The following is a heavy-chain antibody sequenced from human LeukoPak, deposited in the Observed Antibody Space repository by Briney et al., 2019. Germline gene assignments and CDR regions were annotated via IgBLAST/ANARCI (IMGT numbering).Heavy chain of an antibody. V-gene: IGHV4-34*01. CDR1: GGSFSGYY. CDR2: INHSGSN. J-gene: IGHJ3*02. Sequence: SETLSLTCAVYGGSFSGYYWSWIRQPPGKGLEWIGEINHSGSNNYNPSLKSRVAISVDTSKNQFSLKLCSVTAADTAVYYCARGHGAFDIWGQGTMVIVSS. CDR3: ARGHGAFDI.